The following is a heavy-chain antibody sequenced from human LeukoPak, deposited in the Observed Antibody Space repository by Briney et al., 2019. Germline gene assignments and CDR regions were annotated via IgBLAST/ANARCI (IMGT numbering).Heavy chain of an antibody. J-gene: IGHJ3*02. CDR3: ARELVVVTPTSPAFDI. Sequence: PGGSLRLSCAASGFTFSSHWMTWVRQAPGKGLEWVSSISSSSSYIYYADSVKGRFTISRDNAKNSLYLQMNSLRAEDTAVYYCARELVVVTPTSPAFDIWGQGTMVTVSS. CDR2: ISSSSSYI. V-gene: IGHV3-21*01. CDR1: GFTFSSHW. D-gene: IGHD2-21*02.